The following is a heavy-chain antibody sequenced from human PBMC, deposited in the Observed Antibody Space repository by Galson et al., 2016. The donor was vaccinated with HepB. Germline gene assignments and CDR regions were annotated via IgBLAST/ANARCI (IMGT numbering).Heavy chain of an antibody. J-gene: IGHJ5*02. V-gene: IGHV4-59*01. CDR3: ARERPYCSSTSCYGAWFDP. Sequence: LSLTCTVSGASISRYFWSWIRQPPGKGLEWVANIYYNGSTNYNPSLKSRVTISVDTSNNQFSLKLSSVTAACTAVYYCARERPYCSSTSCYGAWFDPWGQGTLVTVSS. CDR2: IYYNGST. D-gene: IGHD2-2*01. CDR1: GASISRYF.